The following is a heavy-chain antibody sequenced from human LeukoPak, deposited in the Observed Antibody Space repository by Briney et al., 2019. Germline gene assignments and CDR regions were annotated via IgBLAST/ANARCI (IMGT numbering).Heavy chain of an antibody. V-gene: IGHV4-31*03. CDR2: IYYSGST. J-gene: IGHJ4*02. D-gene: IGHD6-19*01. CDR3: AREVAVAGTPYYFDY. CDR1: GGSISSGGYY. Sequence: SQTLSLTCTVSGGSISSGGYYWSWIRQHPGKGLEWIGYIYYSGSTYYNPSLKSRVTISVDTSKNQFSLKLSSVTAADTAVYYCAREVAVAGTPYYFDYWSQGTLVTVSS.